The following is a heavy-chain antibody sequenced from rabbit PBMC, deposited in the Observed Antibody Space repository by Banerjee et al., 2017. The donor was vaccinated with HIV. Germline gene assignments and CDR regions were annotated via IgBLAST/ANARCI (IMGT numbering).Heavy chain of an antibody. D-gene: IGHD6-1*01. V-gene: IGHV1S47*01. J-gene: IGHJ4*01. Sequence: QEQLVESGGGLVQPGGSLKLSCKASGFDFSSYGVSWVRQAPGKGLEWIGYIDPVFGSTYYASWVNGRFTISSHNAQNTLYLQLNSLTAADTATYFCASAGYAGYGYAKNLWGPGTLVTVS. CDR1: GFDFSSYG. CDR3: ASAGYAGYGYAKNL. CDR2: IDPVFGST.